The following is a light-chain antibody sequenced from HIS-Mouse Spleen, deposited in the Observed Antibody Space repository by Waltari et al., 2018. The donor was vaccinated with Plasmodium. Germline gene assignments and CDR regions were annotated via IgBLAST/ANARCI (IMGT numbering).Light chain of an antibody. J-gene: IGLJ2*01. Sequence: SYELTQPPSVSVSPGQTARITCSGDALPKQYAYWYQQKPGQAPVLVIYNDSERPSGIPERVTGSSSGKTVTLTISGVQAEDEADYYCQSADSSGTYVVFGGGTKLTVL. CDR1: ALPKQY. CDR3: QSADSSGTYVV. V-gene: IGLV3-25*03. CDR2: NDS.